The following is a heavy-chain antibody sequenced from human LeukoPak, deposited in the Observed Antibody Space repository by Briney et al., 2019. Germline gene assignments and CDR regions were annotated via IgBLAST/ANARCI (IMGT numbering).Heavy chain of an antibody. J-gene: IGHJ5*02. V-gene: IGHV3-30*04. CDR3: AREDDSSGHAGALGFDP. CDR1: GFTFSDYV. Sequence: LSGGSLRLSCAAPGFTFSDYVMHWVRQAPGEGLEWVAVLGKDGKDGTTTPYANSVKGRFTISRDNSKNTLYLQMDSLRTEDTAVYYCAREDDSSGHAGALGFDPWGQGTLVTVSA. D-gene: IGHD3-22*01. CDR2: LGKDGKDGTTT.